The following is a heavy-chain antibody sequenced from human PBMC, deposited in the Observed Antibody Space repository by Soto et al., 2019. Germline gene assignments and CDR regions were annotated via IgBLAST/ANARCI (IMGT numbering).Heavy chain of an antibody. CDR2: ISSSSSYI. V-gene: IGHV3-21*01. CDR3: ARADYCSGFRGYYYYGMDV. J-gene: IGHJ6*02. D-gene: IGHD3-10*01. Sequence: EVQLVESGGSLVKPGGSLRLSCAASGFTFSSYSMNWVRQAPGKGLEWVSSISSSSSYIYYADSVKGRFTISRDNAKNSLYLQMNSLRAEDTAVYYCARADYCSGFRGYYYYGMDVWGQGTTVTVSS. CDR1: GFTFSSYS.